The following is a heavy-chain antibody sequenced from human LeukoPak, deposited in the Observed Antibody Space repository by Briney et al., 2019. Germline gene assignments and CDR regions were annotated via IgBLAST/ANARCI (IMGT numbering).Heavy chain of an antibody. Sequence: SETLSLTCTVSGGSISSSSYYWGWIRQPPGKGLEWIGSIYYSGSTYYNPSLKSRVTISVDTSKNQFSLKLSSVTAADTAVYYCAKALWGVRGANLDYWGQGTLVTVSS. CDR3: AKALWGVRGANLDY. V-gene: IGHV4-39*07. CDR2: IYYSGST. D-gene: IGHD3-10*01. CDR1: GGSISSSSYY. J-gene: IGHJ4*02.